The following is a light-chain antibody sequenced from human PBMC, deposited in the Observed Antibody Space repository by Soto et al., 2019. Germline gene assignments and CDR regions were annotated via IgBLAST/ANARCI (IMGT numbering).Light chain of an antibody. J-gene: IGKJ1*01. V-gene: IGKV1-5*03. Sequence: DIQMTQSPSTLSASVGDRVTITCRASQSFNTWLAWYQQKPGKAPNLLIYKASSLASGVPSRFSGSGSGTEFTLTISSLQPDDLATYYCQQYNSFPWTLGQGTKV. CDR1: QSFNTW. CDR3: QQYNSFPWT. CDR2: KAS.